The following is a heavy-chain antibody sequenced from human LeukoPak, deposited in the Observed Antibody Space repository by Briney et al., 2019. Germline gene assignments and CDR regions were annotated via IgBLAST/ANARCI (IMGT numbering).Heavy chain of an antibody. V-gene: IGHV3-48*03. CDR1: GFTFSNYE. D-gene: IGHD2-2*01. J-gene: IGHJ4*02. CDR2: ISISGSTI. CDR3: AREGVVVSAAVDY. Sequence: GGSLRLSCAASGFTFSNYEMNWVRQAPGKGLEWVSYISISGSTIYYADSVKGRSTISRDNAKNSLYLQMNSLRAEDTAVYYCAREGVVVSAAVDYWGQGTLVTVSS.